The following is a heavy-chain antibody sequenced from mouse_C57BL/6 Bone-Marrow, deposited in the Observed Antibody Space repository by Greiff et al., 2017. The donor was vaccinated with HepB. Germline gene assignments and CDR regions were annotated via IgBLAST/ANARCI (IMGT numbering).Heavy chain of an antibody. Sequence: VQLQQPGAELVKPGASVKLSCKASGYTFTSYWMQWVKQRPGQGLEWIGEIDPSDSYTNYNQKFKGKATLTVDTSSSTAYMPLSSLTSDDSAVYYCARGAGTFMDYWGQGTSVTVSS. CDR3: ARGAGTFMDY. CDR2: IDPSDSYT. D-gene: IGHD4-1*01. V-gene: IGHV1-50*01. CDR1: GYTFTSYW. J-gene: IGHJ4*01.